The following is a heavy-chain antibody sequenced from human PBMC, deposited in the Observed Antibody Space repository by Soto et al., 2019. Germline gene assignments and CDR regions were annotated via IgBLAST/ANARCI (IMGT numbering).Heavy chain of an antibody. V-gene: IGHV4-59*08. D-gene: IGHD3-10*01. J-gene: IGHJ4*02. Sequence: QVQLQESGPGLVKPSETLSLTCTVSGGSISSYYWSWIRQPPGKGLEWIGYIYYSGSTNYNPSLKSRVTISVDTSKNQFSLKLSSVTAADTAVYYCARHETVVRGVTFDYWGQGTLVTVSS. CDR2: IYYSGST. CDR3: ARHETVVRGVTFDY. CDR1: GGSISSYY.